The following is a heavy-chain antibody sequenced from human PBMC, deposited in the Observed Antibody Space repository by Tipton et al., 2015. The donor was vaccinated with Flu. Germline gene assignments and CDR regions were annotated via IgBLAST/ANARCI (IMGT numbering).Heavy chain of an antibody. Sequence: TLSLTCTVSGGSISSSSYYWGWIRQPPGKGLEWIGSIYYSGSTYYNPSLKSRLTISVDTSKNQFSLKLSSVTAADTAVYYCARERGYSGSYYLRDAFDIWGQGTMVTVSS. CDR1: GGSISSSSYY. V-gene: IGHV4-39*02. CDR3: ARERGYSGSYYLRDAFDI. CDR2: IYYSGST. J-gene: IGHJ3*02. D-gene: IGHD1-26*01.